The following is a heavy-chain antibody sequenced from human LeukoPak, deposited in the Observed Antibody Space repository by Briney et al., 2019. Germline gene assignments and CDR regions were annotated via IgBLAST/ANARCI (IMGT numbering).Heavy chain of an antibody. V-gene: IGHV3-30-3*01. Sequence: PGGSLRLSCAASGFTFSSYAMHWVRQAPGKGLEWVAVISYDGSNKYYADSVKGRFTISRDNSKNTLYLQMNSLRAEDTAVYYCARDSGFRDGDYAGSWYFDLWGRGTLVTVSS. CDR3: ARDSGFRDGDYAGSWYFDL. CDR2: ISYDGSNK. CDR1: GFTFSSYA. J-gene: IGHJ2*01. D-gene: IGHD4-17*01.